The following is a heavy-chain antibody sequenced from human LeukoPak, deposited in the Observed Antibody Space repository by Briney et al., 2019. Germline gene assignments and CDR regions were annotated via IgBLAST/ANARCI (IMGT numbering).Heavy chain of an antibody. CDR3: ARDPPTTVTVFDY. Sequence: PGGSLRLSCAASGFTFDDYAMHWVRQAPGKGLEWVSYISSSSSTIYYADSVKGRFTISRDNAKNSLYLQMNSLRAEDTAVYYCARDPPTTVTVFDYWGQGTLVTVSS. D-gene: IGHD4-17*01. CDR1: GFTFDDYA. J-gene: IGHJ4*02. CDR2: ISSSSSTI. V-gene: IGHV3-48*01.